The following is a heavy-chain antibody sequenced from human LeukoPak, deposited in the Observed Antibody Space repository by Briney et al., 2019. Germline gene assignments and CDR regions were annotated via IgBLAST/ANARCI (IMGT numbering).Heavy chain of an antibody. CDR2: IYYTGST. D-gene: IGHD5-24*01. CDR3: ARGRWLQLPDR. V-gene: IGHV4-59*01. CDR1: GGSISNYY. Sequence: SETLSLTCTVSGGSISNYYWSWIRQPLGKGLEWIGFIYYTGSTDYNPSLKSRVTISVDTSKNQFSLKLSSVTAADTAVYYCARGRWLQLPDRWGQGTLVTVSS. J-gene: IGHJ4*02.